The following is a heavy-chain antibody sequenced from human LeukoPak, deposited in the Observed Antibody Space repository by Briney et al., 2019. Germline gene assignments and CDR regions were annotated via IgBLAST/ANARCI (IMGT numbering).Heavy chain of an antibody. CDR1: GGSISSYY. D-gene: IGHD5-18*01. Sequence: SETLSRTCTVSGGSISSYYWSWIRQPPGKGLEWIGYIYYSGSTNYNPSLKSRVTISVDTSKNQFSLKLSSVTAADTAVYYCATGRAGYLGYFDYWGQGTLVTVSS. J-gene: IGHJ4*02. CDR2: IYYSGST. CDR3: ATGRAGYLGYFDY. V-gene: IGHV4-59*01.